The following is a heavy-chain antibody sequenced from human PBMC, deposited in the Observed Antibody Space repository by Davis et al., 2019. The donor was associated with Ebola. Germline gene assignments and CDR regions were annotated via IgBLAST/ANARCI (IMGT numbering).Heavy chain of an antibody. D-gene: IGHD2-2*03. CDR2: ISSSSSTI. J-gene: IGHJ4*02. Sequence: PGGSLRLSCAASGFTFSSYSMNWVRQAPGKGLEWVSYISSSSSTIYYADSVKGRFTISRDNAKNSLYLQMNSLRDEDTAVYYCAKVGYCSSTSCLDYWGQGTLVTVSS. CDR1: GFTFSSYS. V-gene: IGHV3-48*02. CDR3: AKVGYCSSTSCLDY.